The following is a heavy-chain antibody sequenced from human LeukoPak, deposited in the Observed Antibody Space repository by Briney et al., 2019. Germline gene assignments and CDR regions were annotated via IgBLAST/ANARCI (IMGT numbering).Heavy chain of an antibody. J-gene: IGHJ6*02. D-gene: IGHD5-12*01. Sequence: SVKVSCKASGGTFSSYGISWVRQAPGQGLEWMGRIIPIFGIANYAQKFQGRATITADKSTTTAYMELSSLRSDDTAVYYCARDGQGHIVATIDLDYYHGMDVWGQGTTVTVSS. CDR2: IIPIFGIA. CDR1: GGTFSSYG. CDR3: ARDGQGHIVATIDLDYYHGMDV. V-gene: IGHV1-69*04.